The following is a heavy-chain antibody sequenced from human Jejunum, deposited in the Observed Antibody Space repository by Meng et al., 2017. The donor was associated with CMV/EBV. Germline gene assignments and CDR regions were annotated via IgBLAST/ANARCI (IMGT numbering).Heavy chain of an antibody. CDR1: GCPLIGTNW. J-gene: IGHJ4*02. Sequence: LSLTCVVSGCPLIGTNWWNWVRQPPGGGLEWIGEIFHSGATNYNPSLKSRVTISIDNSKNQFSLKLTSMTAADTAVYFCGDPPAGYWGQGILVTVSS. CDR2: IFHSGAT. CDR3: GDPPAGY. V-gene: IGHV4/OR15-8*01.